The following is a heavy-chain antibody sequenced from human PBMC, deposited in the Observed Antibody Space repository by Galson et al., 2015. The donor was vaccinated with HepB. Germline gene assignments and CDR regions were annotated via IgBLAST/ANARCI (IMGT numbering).Heavy chain of an antibody. CDR3: AKPLVGASGIGAPFDY. J-gene: IGHJ4*02. V-gene: IGHV3-30*18. D-gene: IGHD1-26*01. CDR2: ISYDGSNK. Sequence: LRLSCAASGFTFSNCGMHWVRQAPGKGLEWVALISYDGSNKFYADSVKGRFTISRDNSKNTLYLQMNSLRAEDTAVYYCAKPLVGASGIGAPFDYWGQGTLVTVSS. CDR1: GFTFSNCG.